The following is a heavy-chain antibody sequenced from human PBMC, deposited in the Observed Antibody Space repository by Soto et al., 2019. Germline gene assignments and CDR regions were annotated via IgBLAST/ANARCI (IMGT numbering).Heavy chain of an antibody. CDR3: ARYLSCDSISCQNWFDP. Sequence: QVQLQQWGAGLLKPSETLSLTCAVYGGSFSGYYWTWIRQPPGKGLAWIGEINHIGSTNYNPSLQSRVTISVDTSKNQFSLKLSSVTAADTAVYYCARYLSCDSISCQNWFDPWGQGTLVTVSS. CDR2: INHIGST. V-gene: IGHV4-34*01. CDR1: GGSFSGYY. D-gene: IGHD3-22*01. J-gene: IGHJ5*02.